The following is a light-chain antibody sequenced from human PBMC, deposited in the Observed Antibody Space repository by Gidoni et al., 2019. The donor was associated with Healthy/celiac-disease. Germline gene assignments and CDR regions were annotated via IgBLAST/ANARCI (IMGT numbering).Light chain of an antibody. CDR3: CSYARWV. V-gene: IGLV2-23*01. CDR2: EGS. CDR1: SSDVGSYNL. Sequence: QSALTQPASVPGSPGQSITISCTGTSSDVGSYNLVSWYQQHPGKAPKIMIYEGSKRPPGVSNRFSGSKSGNTASLTISGLQAEDEADYYCCSYARWVFGGGTKLTVL. J-gene: IGLJ3*02.